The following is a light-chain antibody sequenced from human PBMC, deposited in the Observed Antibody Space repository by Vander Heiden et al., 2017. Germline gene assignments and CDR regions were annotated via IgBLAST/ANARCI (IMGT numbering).Light chain of an antibody. CDR2: EGS. Sequence: SALTPPASVSGSPVQSLTLSCTGTSSDVGSYNLVSWYQQHPGKAPKLMIYEGSKRPSGVSNRFSGSKAGNTASLTISGLQAENEADYYCCSYAGSSTFHVIFGGGTKLTVL. V-gene: IGLV2-23*01. CDR3: CSYAGSSTFHVI. CDR1: SSDVGSYNL. J-gene: IGLJ2*01.